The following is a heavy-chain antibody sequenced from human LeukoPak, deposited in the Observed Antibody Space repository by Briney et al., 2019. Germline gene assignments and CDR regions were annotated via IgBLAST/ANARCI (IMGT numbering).Heavy chain of an antibody. V-gene: IGHV4-4*07. D-gene: IGHD3-10*01. Sequence: SETLSLTCTVSGGSISSYYLSWIRQPAGKGLEWIGRIYGSGNTNYNPALKSRVTMSVDTSKNQFSLKVRSVTAADTAVYYCAGDRGLHGGVLFDPWGQGTLVTVSS. CDR3: AGDRGLHGGVLFDP. CDR2: IYGSGNT. CDR1: GGSISSYY. J-gene: IGHJ5*02.